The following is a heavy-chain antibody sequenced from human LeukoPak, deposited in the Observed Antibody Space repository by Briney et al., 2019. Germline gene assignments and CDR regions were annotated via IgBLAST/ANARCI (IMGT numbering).Heavy chain of an antibody. CDR2: ISYDGSNK. J-gene: IGHJ3*02. CDR1: GFTFSSYA. V-gene: IGHV3-30-3*01. CDR3: ARVRELLRAFDI. D-gene: IGHD1-26*01. Sequence: GGSLRLSCAASGFTFSSYAMHWVRQAPGKGLEWVAVISYDGSNKYYADSVKGRFTISRDNSKNTLYLQINSLRAEDTAVYYCARVRELLRAFDIWGQGTMVTVSS.